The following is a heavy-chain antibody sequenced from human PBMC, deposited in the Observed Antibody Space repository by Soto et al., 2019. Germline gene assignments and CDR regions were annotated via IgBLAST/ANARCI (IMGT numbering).Heavy chain of an antibody. V-gene: IGHV3-30-3*01. CDR1: GFTFSSYA. J-gene: IGHJ4*02. CDR3: ARDYYDSSGYYYFGDV. CDR2: ISYDGSNK. Sequence: GGSLRLSCAASGFTFSSYAMHWVRQAPGKVLEWVAVISYDGSNKYYADSVKGRFTISRDNSKNTLYLQMNSLRAEDTAVYYCARDYYDSSGYYYFGDVWGQGTLVTVSS. D-gene: IGHD3-22*01.